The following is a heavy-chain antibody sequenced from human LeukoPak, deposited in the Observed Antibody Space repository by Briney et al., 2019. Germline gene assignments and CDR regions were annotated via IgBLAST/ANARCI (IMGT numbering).Heavy chain of an antibody. Sequence: GGSLRLSCAASGFTFSSYSMNWVRPAPGKRLEWVSYISSISSTIYYADSVKGRFTISRDNAKNSLYLQMNSPRAEDTAVYYCARSSAAYSPINYFDYWGQGTLVTVSS. D-gene: IGHD3-16*01. V-gene: IGHV3-48*01. CDR1: GFTFSSYS. CDR3: ARSSAAYSPINYFDY. CDR2: ISSISSTI. J-gene: IGHJ4*02.